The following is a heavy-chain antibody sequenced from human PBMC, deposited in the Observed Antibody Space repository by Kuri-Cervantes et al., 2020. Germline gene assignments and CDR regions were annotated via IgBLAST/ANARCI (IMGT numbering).Heavy chain of an antibody. CDR1: GYTFSGYY. CDR2: VNPNSGGT. CDR3: ARGADGTWLQSAYFDY. D-gene: IGHD5-24*01. Sequence: ASVKVSCKASGYTFSGYYMHWVRQAPGQGLEWMGWVNPNSGGTNCAQKFQGRVTMTRATSISTAYMELSRLRSDDTAVYYCARGADGTWLQSAYFDYWGQGTLVTVSS. V-gene: IGHV1-2*02. J-gene: IGHJ4*02.